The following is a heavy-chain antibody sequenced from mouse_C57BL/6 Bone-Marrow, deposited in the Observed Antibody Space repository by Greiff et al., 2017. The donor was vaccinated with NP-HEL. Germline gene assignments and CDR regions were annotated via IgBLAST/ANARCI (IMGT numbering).Heavy chain of an antibody. CDR1: GFTFSSYG. CDR2: ISSGGSYT. V-gene: IGHV5-6*01. CDR3: ADWFAY. J-gene: IGHJ3*01. Sequence: EVQLVESGGDLVKPGGSLKLSCAASGFTFSSYGMSWVRQTPDKRLEWVATISSGGSYTYYPDSVKGRFTISSDNAKNTLYLQMSSLKSEDTAMYYCADWFAYWGQGTLVTVSA.